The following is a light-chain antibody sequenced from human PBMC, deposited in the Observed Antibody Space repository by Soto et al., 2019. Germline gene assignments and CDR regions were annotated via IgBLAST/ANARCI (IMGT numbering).Light chain of an antibody. Sequence: IVLTQSPATLSLSPGERATISCRASQSVSGSHLAWYQQKPGQAPRLLLYGASTRATGIPDRFSGSGSGTDFTLTISRVEPEDFAVYYCQHYGNSPLTFGGGTKVEIK. CDR3: QHYGNSPLT. J-gene: IGKJ4*01. V-gene: IGKV3-20*01. CDR1: QSVSGSH. CDR2: GAS.